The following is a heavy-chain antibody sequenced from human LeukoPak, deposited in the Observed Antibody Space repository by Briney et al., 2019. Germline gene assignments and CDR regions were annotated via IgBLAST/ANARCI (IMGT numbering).Heavy chain of an antibody. V-gene: IGHV4-39*07. Sequence: SETLSLTCTVSGGSISSSSYYWGWIRQPPGKGLEWIGSIYYSGSTYYNPSLKSRVTISVDTSKNQFSLKLSSVTAADTAVYYCAGIVATINGFDYWGQGTLVTVSS. CDR1: GGSISSSSYY. CDR3: AGIVATINGFDY. J-gene: IGHJ4*02. D-gene: IGHD5-12*01. CDR2: IYYSGST.